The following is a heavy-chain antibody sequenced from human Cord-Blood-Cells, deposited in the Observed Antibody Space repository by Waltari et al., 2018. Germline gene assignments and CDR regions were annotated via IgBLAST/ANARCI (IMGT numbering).Heavy chain of an antibody. V-gene: IGHV1-69*01. CDR2: IIPIFGTA. CDR3: ATFPAAGSVGDAFDI. J-gene: IGHJ3*02. D-gene: IGHD6-13*01. Sequence: GQGLEWMGGIIPIFGTANYAQKFQGRVTITADESTSTAYMELSSLRSEDTAVYYCATFPAAGSVGDAFDIRGQGTMVTVSS.